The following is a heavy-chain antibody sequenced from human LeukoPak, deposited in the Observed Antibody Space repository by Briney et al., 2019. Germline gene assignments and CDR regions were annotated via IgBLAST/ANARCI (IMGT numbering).Heavy chain of an antibody. D-gene: IGHD1-26*01. Sequence: SETLSLTCTVSGGSISSSSYYWGWIRQPPGKGLEWIGEINHSGSTNYNPSLKSRVTISVDTSKNQFSLKLSSVTAADTAVYYCARGYRNGDYWGQGTLVTVSS. CDR2: INHSGST. J-gene: IGHJ4*02. V-gene: IGHV4-39*07. CDR1: GGSISSSSYY. CDR3: ARGYRNGDY.